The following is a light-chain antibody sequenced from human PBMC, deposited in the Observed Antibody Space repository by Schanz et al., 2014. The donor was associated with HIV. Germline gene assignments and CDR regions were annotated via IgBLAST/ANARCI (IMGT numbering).Light chain of an antibody. V-gene: IGLV1-40*01. CDR2: GNT. J-gene: IGLJ1*01. CDR1: SSNIGAGFD. Sequence: QSVLAQPPSVSGAPGQRVTISCTGSSSNIGAGFDVHWYQLLPGTAPKLLIYGNTNRPSGVPDRFSGSKSGNTASLTVSGLQAEDEAEYYCSSYAGSNILYVFGTGTKLTVL. CDR3: SSYAGSNILYV.